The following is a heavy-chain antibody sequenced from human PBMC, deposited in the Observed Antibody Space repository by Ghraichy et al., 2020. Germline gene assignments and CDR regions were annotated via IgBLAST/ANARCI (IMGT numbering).Heavy chain of an antibody. CDR3: ARGGKITMVRGVIPALD. D-gene: IGHD3-10*01. V-gene: IGHV4-59*01. J-gene: IGHJ4*02. Sequence: SETLSLTCTVSGGSISSYYWSWIRQPPGKGLEWIGYIYYSGRPNYNPYLKSRVTISVDTSKNQFSLKLSSVTAADTAVYYCARGGKITMVRGVIPALDWGQGTLVTVSS. CDR2: IYYSGRP. CDR1: GGSISSYY.